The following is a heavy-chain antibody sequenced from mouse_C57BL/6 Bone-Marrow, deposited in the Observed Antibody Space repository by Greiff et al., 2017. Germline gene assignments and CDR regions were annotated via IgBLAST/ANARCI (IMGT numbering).Heavy chain of an antibody. CDR1: GYTFTDYY. CDR3: AREEWYSWFAY. CDR2: INPYNGGT. Sequence: EVQLQQSGPVLVKPGASVKMSCKASGYTFTDYYMNWVKQSHGKSLEWIGVINPYNGGTSYNQKFKGKATLTVDKSSSTAYMELNSLTSEDSAVYYCAREEWYSWFAYWGQGTLVTVSA. D-gene: IGHD2-1*01. J-gene: IGHJ3*01. V-gene: IGHV1-19*01.